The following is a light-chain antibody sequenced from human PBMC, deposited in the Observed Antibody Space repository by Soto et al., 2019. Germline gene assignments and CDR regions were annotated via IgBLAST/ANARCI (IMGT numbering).Light chain of an antibody. CDR1: SSNIGAGYD. J-gene: IGLJ1*01. CDR3: QSYDSSLSAL. V-gene: IGLV1-40*01. Sequence: QSVLTQPPSVCGAPGQRVTISCTGSSSNIGAGYDVHWYQQLPGTAPKLLIYGNSNRPSGVPDRFSGSKSGTSASLAITGLQAEDEADYYCQSYDSSLSALFGTGTKLTVL. CDR2: GNS.